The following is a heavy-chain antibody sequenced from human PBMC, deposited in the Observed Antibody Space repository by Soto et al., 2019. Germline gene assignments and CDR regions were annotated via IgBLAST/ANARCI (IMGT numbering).Heavy chain of an antibody. V-gene: IGHV3-7*04. CDR1: GFTFSSHW. D-gene: IGHD3-10*01. CDR3: VRSSGWTGDY. J-gene: IGHJ4*02. CDR2: IKEDGTEI. Sequence: EVQLVESGGGLVQPGGSLRLSCVASGFTFSSHWMNWVRQVPGKGLEWVDNIKEDGTEINYVDSVKGRFAISRDNAKTSLYLQMNSLRVDDTAVYHCVRSSGWTGDYWGQGILVTVSS.